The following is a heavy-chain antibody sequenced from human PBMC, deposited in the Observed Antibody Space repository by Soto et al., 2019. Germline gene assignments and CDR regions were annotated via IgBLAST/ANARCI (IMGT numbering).Heavy chain of an antibody. J-gene: IGHJ6*02. CDR3: ARENSIASLSYYYGMEV. CDR2: IIPMFGTT. CDR1: GGTFTGNP. V-gene: IGHV1-69*13. D-gene: IGHD6-6*01. Sequence: SVKVSCKASGGTFTGNPISWVREAPGRGLEWMGGIIPMFGTTNYAQKFQGRVTITADESTTTAYMELNSLRSEDTAVYYCARENSIASLSYYYGMEVWGQGTTVTVSS.